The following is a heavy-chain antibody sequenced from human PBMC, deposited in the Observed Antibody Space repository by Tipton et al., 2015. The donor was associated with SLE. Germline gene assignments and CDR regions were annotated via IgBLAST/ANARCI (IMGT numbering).Heavy chain of an antibody. V-gene: IGHV3-30*04. CDR1: GFTFSSYA. D-gene: IGHD6-13*01. J-gene: IGHJ4*02. Sequence: RSLRLSCAASGFTFSSYAMHWVRQAPGKGLEWVAVISYDGSNKYYADSVKGRFTIPRDNSKNTLYLQMNSLRAEDTAVYYCAAGSSRSTDYWGQGTLVSVSS. CDR2: ISYDGSNK. CDR3: AAGSSRSTDY.